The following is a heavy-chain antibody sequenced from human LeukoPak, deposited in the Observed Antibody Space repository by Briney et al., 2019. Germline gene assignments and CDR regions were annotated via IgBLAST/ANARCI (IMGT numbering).Heavy chain of an antibody. V-gene: IGHV4-39*01. Sequence: PSETLSLTCTVSGGSISSSSYYWGWIRQPPGKGLERIGNIYYGGRTYYNPSLKSRVTISVDTSKNQFSLKLSSVTATDTAVYYCARGVSMIVVVIHDWYFDLWGRGTLVTVSS. CDR3: ARGVSMIVVVIHDWYFDL. D-gene: IGHD3-22*01. CDR2: IYYGGRT. CDR1: GGSISSSSYY. J-gene: IGHJ2*01.